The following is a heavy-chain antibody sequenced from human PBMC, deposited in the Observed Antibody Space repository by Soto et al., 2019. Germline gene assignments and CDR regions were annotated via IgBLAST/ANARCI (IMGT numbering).Heavy chain of an antibody. CDR2: IWYAGSNK. Sequence: QVQLVESGGGVVQPGRSLRLSCAASGFTFSSYGMHWVRQAPGKGLEWVAVIWYAGSNKYYADSVKGRFTISRDNSKNTLYLQMNSLRAEDTAVYYCARGGSSWYFDYWGQGTLVTVSS. CDR1: GFTFSSYG. CDR3: ARGGSSWYFDY. J-gene: IGHJ4*02. D-gene: IGHD6-13*01. V-gene: IGHV3-33*01.